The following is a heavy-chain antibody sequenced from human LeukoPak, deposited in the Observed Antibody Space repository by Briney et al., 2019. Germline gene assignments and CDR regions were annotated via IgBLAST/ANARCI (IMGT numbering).Heavy chain of an antibody. Sequence: GGSLRLSCAASGFTFSSYGMHWVRQAPGKGLEWVAVISYDGSNKYYADSVKDPFTISRDNSKNTLYLQMNSLRAGDTAVYYCAAVEMATIGPFDYWGQGTLVTVSS. V-gene: IGHV3-30*03. CDR3: AAVEMATIGPFDY. CDR2: ISYDGSNK. D-gene: IGHD5-24*01. CDR1: GFTFSSYG. J-gene: IGHJ4*02.